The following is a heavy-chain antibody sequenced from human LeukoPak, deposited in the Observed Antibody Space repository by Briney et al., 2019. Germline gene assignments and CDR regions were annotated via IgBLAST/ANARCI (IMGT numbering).Heavy chain of an antibody. Sequence: GGSLRLSCAASGFTFSSYAMSWVRQAPGKGLEWVSAISGSGGSTYYADSVKGRFTISRDNSKNTLYLQMSSLRAEDTAVYYCAKDPLYGDYGGINDYWGQGTLVTVSS. J-gene: IGHJ4*02. V-gene: IGHV3-23*01. CDR2: ISGSGGST. CDR3: AKDPLYGDYGGINDY. CDR1: GFTFSSYA. D-gene: IGHD4-17*01.